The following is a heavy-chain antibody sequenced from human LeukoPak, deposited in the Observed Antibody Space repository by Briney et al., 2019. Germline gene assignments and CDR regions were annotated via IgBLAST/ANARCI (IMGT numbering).Heavy chain of an antibody. J-gene: IGHJ4*02. D-gene: IGHD3-16*01. CDR2: IYYSGST. V-gene: IGHV4-39*07. CDR3: ARDFGDSEEPGDY. Sequence: SETLSLTCTVSGGSISSSSYYWGWLRQAPGKGLEWIGSIYYSGSTYYNPSLKSRVTIAVVTSKNQFSLKLSSVTAADTAVYYCARDFGDSEEPGDYWGQGTLVTVSS. CDR1: GGSISSSSYY.